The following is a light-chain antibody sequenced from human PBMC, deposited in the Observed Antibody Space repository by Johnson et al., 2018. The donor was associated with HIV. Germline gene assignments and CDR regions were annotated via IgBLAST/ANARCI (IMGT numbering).Light chain of an antibody. Sequence: QSVLTQAPSASGPPGQRVTISCSGSSSNIGSNTVNWYQQFPGTAPKLLIYRNNQRPSGVPDRFSGSKSGTSASLAISGLQAEDEADYYCAAWDDNLNRVFGTGTKVTGL. CDR1: SSNIGSNT. V-gene: IGLV1-44*01. CDR2: RNN. J-gene: IGLJ1*01. CDR3: AAWDDNLNRV.